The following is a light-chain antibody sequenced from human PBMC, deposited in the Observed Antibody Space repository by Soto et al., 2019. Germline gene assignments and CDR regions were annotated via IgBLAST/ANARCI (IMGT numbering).Light chain of an antibody. J-gene: IGLJ1*01. CDR1: SSDAGSYNF. CDR3: FSYAGSTYV. Sequence: QSALTQPASVCGSLGQSITISCTETSSDAGSYNFVSWYQQYPGKVPKLMIYEGTKRPSGVSNRFSGSKFGNTASLTISGLQPEDEADYYCFSYAGSTYVFGTGTKVTVL. V-gene: IGLV2-23*01. CDR2: EGT.